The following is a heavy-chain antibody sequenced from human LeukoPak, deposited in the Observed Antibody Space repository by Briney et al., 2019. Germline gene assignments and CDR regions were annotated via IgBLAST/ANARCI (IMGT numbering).Heavy chain of an antibody. CDR3: ARVRSDYGDYLDY. D-gene: IGHD4-17*01. CDR1: GFTFSSYS. V-gene: IGHV3-21*01. Sequence: GGSLRLSCAASGFTFSSYSMNWVRQAPGKGLEWVSSISSSSSYIYYADSVKGRFTISRDNAKNSLYLRMNSLRAEDTAVYYCARVRSDYGDYLDYWGQGTLVTVSS. CDR2: ISSSSSYI. J-gene: IGHJ4*02.